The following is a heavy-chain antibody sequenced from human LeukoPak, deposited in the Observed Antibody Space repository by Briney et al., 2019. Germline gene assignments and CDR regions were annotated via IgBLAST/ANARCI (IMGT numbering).Heavy chain of an antibody. Sequence: SVKVSCKASGGTFSSYAISWVRQAPGQGLEWMGGIIPIFGTANYAQKFQGRVTITADESTSTAYMELSSLRSEDTAVYYCARRSGYYDSSGPDHYYGMDVWGQGTTVTVSS. V-gene: IGHV1-69*01. CDR3: ARRSGYYDSSGPDHYYGMDV. CDR1: GGTFSSYA. J-gene: IGHJ6*02. D-gene: IGHD3-22*01. CDR2: IIPIFGTA.